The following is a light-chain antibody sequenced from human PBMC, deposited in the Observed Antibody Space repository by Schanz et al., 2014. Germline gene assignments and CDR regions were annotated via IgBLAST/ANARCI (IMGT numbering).Light chain of an antibody. CDR3: SSYAGSNTLV. Sequence: QSALTQPASVSGSPGQSITISCTGTSSDVGGHDYVSWYQQHPGKAPKLMIYDVDNRPSAVSTRFSGSKSGNTASLTISGLQAEDEADYYCSSYAGSNTLVFGGGTKVTVL. CDR2: DVD. J-gene: IGLJ3*02. CDR1: SSDVGGHDY. V-gene: IGLV2-23*02.